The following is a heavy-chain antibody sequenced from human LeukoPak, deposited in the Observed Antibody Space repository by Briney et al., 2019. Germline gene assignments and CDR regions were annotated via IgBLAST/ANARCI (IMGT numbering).Heavy chain of an antibody. D-gene: IGHD3-10*01. J-gene: IGHJ5*02. CDR1: GGSISNSNYY. Sequence: SETLSLTCTVSGGSISNSNYYWGWIRQPPGKGLEWIGEIYHSGSTNYNPSLKSRVTISVDKSKNQFSLKLSSVTAADTAVYYCARATMVRGVIIRNWFDPWGQGTLVTVSS. CDR3: ARATMVRGVIIRNWFDP. CDR2: IYHSGST. V-gene: IGHV4-39*07.